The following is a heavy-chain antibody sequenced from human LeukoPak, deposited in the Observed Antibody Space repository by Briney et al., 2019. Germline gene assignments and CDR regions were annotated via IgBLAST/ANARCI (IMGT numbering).Heavy chain of an antibody. D-gene: IGHD2-2*01. J-gene: IGHJ3*02. V-gene: IGHV4-59*01. Sequence: SETLSLTCTVSGGSISSYYWSWIRQPPGKGLEWIGYIYYSGSTNYNPSLKSRVTISVDTSKNQFSLKLSSVTAADTAVYYCARSGACSSTSCYQWGAFDIWGQGTMVTVSS. CDR3: ARSGACSSTSCYQWGAFDI. CDR2: IYYSGST. CDR1: GGSISSYY.